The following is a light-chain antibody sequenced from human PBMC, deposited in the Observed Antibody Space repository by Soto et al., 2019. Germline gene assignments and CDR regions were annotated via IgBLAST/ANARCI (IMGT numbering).Light chain of an antibody. Sequence: IQLTQSPSSLSASIGDRVTITCRASQGISNYLAWYQQKPGKAPPILIYIAATLQSGVPSTCSGSGSATKFTLTTSSLQPADFATYYCLQHNSYPRLTFGGGTKVDIK. J-gene: IGKJ4*01. CDR1: QGISNY. CDR3: LQHNSYPRLT. V-gene: IGKV1-9*01. CDR2: IAA.